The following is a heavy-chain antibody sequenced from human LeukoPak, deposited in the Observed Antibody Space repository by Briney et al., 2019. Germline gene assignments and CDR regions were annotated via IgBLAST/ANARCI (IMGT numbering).Heavy chain of an antibody. D-gene: IGHD4-23*01. Sequence: PSETLSLTCTVSGGSISSGGYYWSWIRQHPGKGLEWIGYIYYSGSTYNNPSLKSRVTISVDTSKNQFSLKLSSVTAADTAVYYCARVSRPAGVYGGNPKYYFDYWGQGTLVTVSS. CDR2: IYYSGST. CDR3: ARVSRPAGVYGGNPKYYFDY. V-gene: IGHV4-31*03. J-gene: IGHJ4*02. CDR1: GGSISSGGYY.